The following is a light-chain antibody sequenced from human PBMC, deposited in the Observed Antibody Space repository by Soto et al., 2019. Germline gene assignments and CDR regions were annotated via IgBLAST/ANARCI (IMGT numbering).Light chain of an antibody. V-gene: IGKV3-15*01. J-gene: IGKJ2*01. Sequence: EIVMTQSPATLSLSPGESATLSCRASQSVGNSLAWYQQKPGQTPRLLIYGASTRVNDIPARFRGSGSGTAFTLTISSLQSEDFAIYYCQQYHNWPPFTFGQGTKLEIK. CDR2: GAS. CDR3: QQYHNWPPFT. CDR1: QSVGNS.